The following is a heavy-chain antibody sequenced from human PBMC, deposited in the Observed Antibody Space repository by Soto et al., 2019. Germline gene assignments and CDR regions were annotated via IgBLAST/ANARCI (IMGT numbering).Heavy chain of an antibody. Sequence: GASVKVSCKASGGTFSSYGISWVRQAPGQGLEWMGGIIPIFGTANYAQKFQGRVTITADESTSTAYMELSSLRSEDTAVYYCARYYYDSSGYAPFDYWGQGTLVTVSS. CDR1: GGTFSSYG. V-gene: IGHV1-69*13. J-gene: IGHJ4*02. CDR2: IIPIFGTA. D-gene: IGHD3-22*01. CDR3: ARYYYDSSGYAPFDY.